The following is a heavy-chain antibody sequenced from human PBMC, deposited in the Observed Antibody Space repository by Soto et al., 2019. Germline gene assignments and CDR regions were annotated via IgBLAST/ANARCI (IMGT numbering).Heavy chain of an antibody. CDR3: ALKIGGAYYYGMDV. V-gene: IGHV3-23*01. J-gene: IGHJ6*02. CDR2: ISGNGDSR. D-gene: IGHD3-10*01. Sequence: EVQLLESEGGLVQPGGSLRLSCAASEFTSRNYAMNWVRQAPGKGLEWVSGISGNGDSRYYADSVKGRFTISRDNSKNTLYLQMNSLRVEDTAVYYCALKIGGAYYYGMDVWGQGTTVTVSS. CDR1: EFTSRNYA.